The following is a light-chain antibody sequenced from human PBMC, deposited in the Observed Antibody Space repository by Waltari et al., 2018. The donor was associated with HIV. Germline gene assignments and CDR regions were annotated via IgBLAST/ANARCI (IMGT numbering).Light chain of an antibody. CDR1: GKDLGAYDY. V-gene: IGLV2-14*03. Sequence: QSALTQPASVSGSPGQSVTVSCSGSGKDLGAYDYVSWFQQHPDQAPQLIIFDVSKRPSGISVRFSASKSGNTASLTISGLQPEDEADYFCCSYTSSDTWVFGGGTKVTVL. J-gene: IGLJ3*02. CDR2: DVS. CDR3: CSYTSSDTWV.